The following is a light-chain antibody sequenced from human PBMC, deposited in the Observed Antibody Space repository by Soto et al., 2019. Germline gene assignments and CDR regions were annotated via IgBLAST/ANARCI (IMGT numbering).Light chain of an antibody. CDR1: QSVSSN. CDR2: AAS. Sequence: EIVMTQSPATLSVSPGERATLSCRASQSVSSNLAWYQQKPGQAPRLLFYAASTRATGVPARFSGTGSGTEFTLTVDSLQSDDIAVYYCQQYYNWPVTFGGGTKVDIK. V-gene: IGKV3-15*01. CDR3: QQYYNWPVT. J-gene: IGKJ4*01.